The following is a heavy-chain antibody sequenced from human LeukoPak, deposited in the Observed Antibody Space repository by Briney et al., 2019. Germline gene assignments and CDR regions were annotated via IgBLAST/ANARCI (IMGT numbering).Heavy chain of an antibody. Sequence: NASETLSLTCTVSGGSISSSSYYWGWIRQPPGKGLEWIGSIYYSGSTYYNPSLKSRVTISVDTSKNQFSLKLSSVTAADTAVYYCARDDRENLYYGSGSSAFDIWGQGTMVTVSS. J-gene: IGHJ3*02. CDR3: ARDDRENLYYGSGSSAFDI. CDR2: IYYSGST. V-gene: IGHV4-39*07. CDR1: GGSISSSSYY. D-gene: IGHD3-10*01.